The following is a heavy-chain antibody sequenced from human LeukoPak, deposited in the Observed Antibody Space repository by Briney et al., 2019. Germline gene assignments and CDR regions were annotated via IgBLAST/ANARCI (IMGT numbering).Heavy chain of an antibody. Sequence: GASVKVSCKASGYTFTGYYMHWVRQAPGKGLEWMGCINPNSGGTNYAQKFQGRVTMTRDTSISTAYMELSRLRSDDTAVYYCARDSSIVGAMGIDYWGQGTLVTVSS. CDR2: INPNSGGT. CDR1: GYTFTGYY. D-gene: IGHD1-26*01. CDR3: ARDSSIVGAMGIDY. V-gene: IGHV1-2*02. J-gene: IGHJ4*02.